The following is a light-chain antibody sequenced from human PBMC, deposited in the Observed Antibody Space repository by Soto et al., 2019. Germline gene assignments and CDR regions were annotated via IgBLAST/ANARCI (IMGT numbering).Light chain of an antibody. Sequence: DIQMTQSPSSLSASVGDRVTITCRASQSTSSFLNWYQQKPGKAPRLLIYAASSLKSGVPSRFSARGAGTDFTLTISSLQPEDCATYYCQQIYSTPETFGPGTKVEIK. V-gene: IGKV1-39*01. CDR3: QQIYSTPET. CDR2: AAS. J-gene: IGKJ1*01. CDR1: QSTSSF.